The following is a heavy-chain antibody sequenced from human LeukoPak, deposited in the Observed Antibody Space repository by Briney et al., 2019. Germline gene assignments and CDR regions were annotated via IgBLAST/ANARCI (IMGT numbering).Heavy chain of an antibody. Sequence: SETLSPTCTVSGGSISSYYWSWIRQAPGKGVEWIGYIYDSGSTNYNASLKSRVTISVDTSKNQFSLMVSFVTAADTAVYYCARHRFSGYSHGLFDYWGQGTLVTVSS. V-gene: IGHV4-59*08. J-gene: IGHJ4*02. D-gene: IGHD5-18*01. CDR2: IYDSGST. CDR3: ARHRFSGYSHGLFDY. CDR1: GGSISSYY.